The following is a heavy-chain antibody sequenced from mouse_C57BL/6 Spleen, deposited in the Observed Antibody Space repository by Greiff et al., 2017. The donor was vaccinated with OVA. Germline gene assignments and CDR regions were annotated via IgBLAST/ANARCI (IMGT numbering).Heavy chain of an antibody. CDR3: AREAYYSNYEAMDY. CDR2: IHPNSGST. Sequence: QVQLQQPGAELVKPGASVKLSCKASGYTFTSYWMHWVKQRPGQGLEWIGMIHPNSGSTNYNEKFKSKATLTVAKSSSTAYMQLSSLTSEDSAVYYCAREAYYSNYEAMDYWGQGTSVTVSS. D-gene: IGHD2-5*01. V-gene: IGHV1-64*01. J-gene: IGHJ4*01. CDR1: GYTFTSYW.